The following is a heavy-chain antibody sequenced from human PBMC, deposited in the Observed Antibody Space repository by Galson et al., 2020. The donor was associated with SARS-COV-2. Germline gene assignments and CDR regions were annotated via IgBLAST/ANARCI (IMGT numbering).Heavy chain of an antibody. V-gene: IGHV3-53*01. D-gene: IGHD2-8*02. Sequence: GESLKISCTASGLTVSINHMSWVRQAPGKGLEWVSVTYTGGYTHYADSVKGRFTISRDNSKNTVYLQINSLRDEDTAVYYCARDQGWWDYWGQGALVTVSS. J-gene: IGHJ4*02. CDR3: ARDQGWWDY. CDR2: TYTGGYT. CDR1: GLTVSINH.